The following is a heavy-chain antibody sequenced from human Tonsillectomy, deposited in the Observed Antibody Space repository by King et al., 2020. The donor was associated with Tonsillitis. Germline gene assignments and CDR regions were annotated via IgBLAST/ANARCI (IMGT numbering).Heavy chain of an antibody. J-gene: IGHJ3*02. V-gene: IGHV3-53*01. CDR2: IYSGGST. CDR1: GFPVSSNY. Sequence: VQLVESGGGLIQPGGSLRLSGAASGFPVSSNYMSWVRQAPGKGLEWVSVIYSGGSTYYADSVKGRFTISRDNSKNTLYLQMNSLRAEDTAVYYCARAGARSESSGWFDAFDIWGQGTMVTVSS. D-gene: IGHD6-19*01. CDR3: ARAGARSESSGWFDAFDI.